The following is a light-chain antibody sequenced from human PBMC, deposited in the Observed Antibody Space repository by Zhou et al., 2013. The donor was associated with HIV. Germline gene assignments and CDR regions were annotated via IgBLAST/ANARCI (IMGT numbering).Light chain of an antibody. CDR1: QSVSSH. J-gene: IGKJ3*01. V-gene: IGKV3-15*01. CDR3: QQYSDWPFT. CDR2: GAS. Sequence: EIVMTQSPATLSVSPGERATLSCRASQSVSSHLAWYQQKPGQAPRLLVYGASTRATGIPARFTLTISSMQSEDFAVYYCQQYSDWPFTFGPGTKVDIK.